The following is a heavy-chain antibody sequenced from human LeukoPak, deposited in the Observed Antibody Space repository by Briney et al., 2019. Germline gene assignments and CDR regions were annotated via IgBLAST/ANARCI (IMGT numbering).Heavy chain of an antibody. CDR2: INHSGST. CDR3: ARGAVRGVIPFFYYFDY. J-gene: IGHJ4*02. CDR1: GGSFSDYY. D-gene: IGHD3-10*01. V-gene: IGHV4-34*01. Sequence: SETLSLTCAVYGGSFSDYYWSWIRQPPGKGLEWIGEINHSGSTNYNPSLKSRVTISVDTSKNQFSLKLSSVTAADTAVYYCARGAVRGVIPFFYYFDYWGQGTLVTVSS.